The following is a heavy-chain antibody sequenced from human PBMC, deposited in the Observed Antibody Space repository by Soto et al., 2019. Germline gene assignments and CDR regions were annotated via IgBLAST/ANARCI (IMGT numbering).Heavy chain of an antibody. CDR3: AGELGTFYFDH. CDR1: AGSIRSGDYY. V-gene: IGHV4-30-4*01. CDR2: IDHSGSA. Sequence: QVQLQESGPGLVKPSQTLSLTCTVSAGSIRSGDYYWTWIRQPPGKGLEWIGYIDHSGSAYYNPSLKRPATISLDTSTLQFSLKMTSVTAADTAVYYCAGELGTFYFDHWGQGTLVTVSS. J-gene: IGHJ4*02. D-gene: IGHD7-27*01.